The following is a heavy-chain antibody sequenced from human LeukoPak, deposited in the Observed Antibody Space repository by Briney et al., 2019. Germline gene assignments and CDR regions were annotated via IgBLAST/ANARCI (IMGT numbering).Heavy chain of an antibody. J-gene: IGHJ1*01. CDR2: ISPRGDIT. V-gene: IGHV3-23*01. Sequence: GGSLRLSCAASGFSFRSHGMNWVRQAPGKGLEWVSGISPRGDITYYKDSVRGRFTISRDSFKNTVSLQLNSLRAEDTAMYYCAKDDDWGRFNHWGQGTLVTVSS. CDR1: GFSFRSHG. D-gene: IGHD3-16*01. CDR3: AKDDDWGRFNH.